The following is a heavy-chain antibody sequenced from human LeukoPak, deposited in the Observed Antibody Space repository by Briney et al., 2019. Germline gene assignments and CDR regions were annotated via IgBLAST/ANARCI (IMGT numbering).Heavy chain of an antibody. Sequence: PSETLSLTCTVSGGSISSYYWGWIRQPPGKGLEWIGSLYHSGSTYYNPSLKSRVTISVDTSKNQFSLNLTSVTAADTAVYYCARRGRVEEGRYFDWSYTQGWFDPWGQGTLVTVSS. V-gene: IGHV4-38-2*02. J-gene: IGHJ5*02. CDR2: LYHSGST. CDR3: ARRGRVEEGRYFDWSYTQGWFDP. CDR1: GGSISSYY. D-gene: IGHD3-9*01.